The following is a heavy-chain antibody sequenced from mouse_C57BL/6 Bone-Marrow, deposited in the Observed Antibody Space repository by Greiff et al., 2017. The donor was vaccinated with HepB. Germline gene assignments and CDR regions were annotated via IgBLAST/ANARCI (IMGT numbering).Heavy chain of an antibody. Sequence: RVESGASVKMSCKASGYTFTDYYMNWVKQSHGKSLEWIGVINPYNGGTSYNQKFKGKATLTVDKSSSTAYMELNSLTSEDSAVYYCATQEYDGGYWGQGTSVTVSS. D-gene: IGHD2-12*01. J-gene: IGHJ4*01. CDR1: GYTFTDYY. CDR3: ATQEYDGGY. CDR2: INPYNGGT. V-gene: IGHV1-19*01.